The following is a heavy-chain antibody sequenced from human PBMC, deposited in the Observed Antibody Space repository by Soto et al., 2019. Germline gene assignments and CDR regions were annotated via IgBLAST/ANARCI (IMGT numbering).Heavy chain of an antibody. J-gene: IGHJ4*02. CDR3: AGSSHKGD. CDR1: GVTVSNNY. V-gene: IGHV3-66*01. CDR2: IYSGGST. Sequence: LVESGGCLVQPGGSLRLSCSASGVTVSNNYMSWVRQAPGKGLEWVSLIYSGGSTHYADSVKGRFTISRDNSKNTLYLQMSSLSVEDTAVYYCAGSSHKGDWGQGTLVTVSS.